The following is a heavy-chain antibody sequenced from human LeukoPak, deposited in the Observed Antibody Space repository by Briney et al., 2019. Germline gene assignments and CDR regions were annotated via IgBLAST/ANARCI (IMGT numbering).Heavy chain of an antibody. Sequence: SETLSLTCTVSGGSISSSSYYWGWIRQPPGKGLEWIGSIYYSGSTYYNPSLKSRVTISVDTSKNQFSLKLSSVTAADTAVYYCARRISTRRGETCSSTSCYFDYWGQGTLVTVSS. J-gene: IGHJ4*02. CDR2: IYYSGST. CDR3: ARRISTRRGETCSSTSCYFDY. V-gene: IGHV4-39*01. CDR1: GGSISSSSYY. D-gene: IGHD2-2*01.